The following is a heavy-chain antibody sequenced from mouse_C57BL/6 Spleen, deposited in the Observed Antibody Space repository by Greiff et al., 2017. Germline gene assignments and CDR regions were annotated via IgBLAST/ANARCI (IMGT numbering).Heavy chain of an antibody. V-gene: IGHV14-4*01. Sequence: EVMLVESGAELVRPGASVKLSCTASGFNIKDDYMHWVKQRPEQGLEWIGWIDPENGDTEYASKFQGKATITADTSSKTAYLQLSSLASEDTAVDYCAAGSPDYWGQGTTLTVAA. J-gene: IGHJ2*01. CDR2: IDPENGDT. CDR1: GFNIKDDY. CDR3: AAGSPDY.